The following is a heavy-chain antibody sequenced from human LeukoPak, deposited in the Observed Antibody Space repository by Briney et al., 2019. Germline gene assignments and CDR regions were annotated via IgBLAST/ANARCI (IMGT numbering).Heavy chain of an antibody. CDR2: ISASGAST. Sequence: GGSLRLSCGASGFTFSSYGMSWVRQAPGKGLEWVSGISASGASTYYSDSVRGRFTISRDKYKKMLYLQMNSLRAEDTAMYYCAKGDCSSTNCYPDYWGQGILVTVSS. CDR1: GFTFSSYG. V-gene: IGHV3-23*01. CDR3: AKGDCSSTNCYPDY. D-gene: IGHD2-2*01. J-gene: IGHJ4*02.